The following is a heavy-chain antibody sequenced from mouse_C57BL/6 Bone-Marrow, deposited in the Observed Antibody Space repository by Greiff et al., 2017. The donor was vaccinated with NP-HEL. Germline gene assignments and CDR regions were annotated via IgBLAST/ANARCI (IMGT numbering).Heavy chain of an antibody. V-gene: IGHV1-42*01. J-gene: IGHJ1*03. CDR2: INPSTGGT. D-gene: IGHD1-1*01. CDR3: ARPPYYYGSSDGYWYFDV. CDR1: GYSFTGYY. Sequence: EVQLQQSGPELVKPGASVKISCKASGYSFTGYYMTWVKQSPEKSLEWIGEINPSTGGTTYNQKFKAKATLTVDKSSSTAYMQRKSLTSEDSAVYYCARPPYYYGSSDGYWYFDVWGTGTTVTVSS.